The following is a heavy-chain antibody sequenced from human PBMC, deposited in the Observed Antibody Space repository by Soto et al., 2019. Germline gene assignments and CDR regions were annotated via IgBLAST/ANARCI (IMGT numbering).Heavy chain of an antibody. D-gene: IGHD3-10*01. Sequence: QVQLVESGGGVVQHGRSLRLSCAASGFTFSSYAMHWVRQAPGKGLEWVAVISYDPSNKYYADSVKGRFTISRDNSKNTLYLQMRAEDTAVYYFAKPSMVRGGVQFYFDYWGQGTLVTVSS. CDR2: ISYDPSNK. V-gene: IGHV3-30-3*02. CDR3: AKPSMVRGGVQFYFDY. J-gene: IGHJ4*02. CDR1: GFTFSSYA.